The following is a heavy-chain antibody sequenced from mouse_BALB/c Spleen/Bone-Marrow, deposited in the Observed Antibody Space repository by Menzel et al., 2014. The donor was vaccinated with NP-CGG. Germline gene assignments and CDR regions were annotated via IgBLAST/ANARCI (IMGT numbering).Heavy chain of an antibody. CDR2: IYPGSGNA. D-gene: IGHD2-14*01. Sequence: QVQLQQSGAELAGPGASVKLSCKASGYTFTDYYINWVKQRTGQGLEWIGEIYPGSGNAYYNEKFKGEATLTADKSSSTAYMQLSSLTSEDSAVYFCTRSGVRTFAYWGQGTLVTVS. CDR3: TRSGVRTFAY. J-gene: IGHJ3*01. V-gene: IGHV1-77*01. CDR1: GYTFTDYY.